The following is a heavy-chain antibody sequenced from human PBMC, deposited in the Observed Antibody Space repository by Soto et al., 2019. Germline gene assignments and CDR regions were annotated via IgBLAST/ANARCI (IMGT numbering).Heavy chain of an antibody. V-gene: IGHV3-7*03. Sequence: DVQLVESGGGLVQPGGSLRLSCAASGFTFSSSWMSWVRQAPGEGLEWVANMNQDGSEKTYADSGKGRFTISRDNAKNSVYLEMNSLRVEDTAVYYCARGHYGMDVWGLGTTVTVSS. CDR1: GFTFSSSW. J-gene: IGHJ6*02. CDR2: MNQDGSEK. CDR3: ARGHYGMDV.